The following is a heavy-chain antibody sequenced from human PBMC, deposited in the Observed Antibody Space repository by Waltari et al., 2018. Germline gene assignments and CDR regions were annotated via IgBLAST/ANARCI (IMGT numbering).Heavy chain of an antibody. J-gene: IGHJ6*03. CDR1: GFTFSSYS. CDR3: ARVKRDYYYMDV. Sequence: EVQLVESGGGLVKPGGSLRLSCAASGFTFSSYSMNWVRQAPGKGLEWVSSISSSSSYIYYADSVKGRFTISRDNAKNSLYLQMNSLRAEDTAVYYCARVKRDYYYMDVWGKGTTVTVSS. V-gene: IGHV3-21*01. CDR2: ISSSSSYI.